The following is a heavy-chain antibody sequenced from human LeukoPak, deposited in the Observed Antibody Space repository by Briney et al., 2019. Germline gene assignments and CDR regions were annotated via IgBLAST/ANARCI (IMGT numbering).Heavy chain of an antibody. J-gene: IGHJ6*03. CDR1: GYTFTGYY. CDR2: INPNSGGT. D-gene: IGHD6-6*01. V-gene: IGHV1-2*02. Sequence: EASVKVSCKASGYTFTGYYMHWVRQAPGQGLEWMGWINPNSGGTNYAQKFQGRVTMTRDTSISTAYMELSRLRSEDTAVYYCARGRGRDRYMDVWGKGTTVTVSS. CDR3: ARGRGRDRYMDV.